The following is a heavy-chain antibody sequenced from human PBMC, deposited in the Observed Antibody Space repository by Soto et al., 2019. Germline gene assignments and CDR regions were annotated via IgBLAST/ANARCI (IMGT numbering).Heavy chain of an antibody. Sequence: QVQLVQSGAEVKKPGASVKVSCKASGYTFNTYGFTWVRQAPGQGLEWMGWISVYNDNTNYAQKLLGRITMTTDTFTRTAYMEWRSLTDDDMAMYYWERATPIAVADYYSYGMDVWGEGNTITVS. CDR1: GYTFNTYG. V-gene: IGHV1-18*03. J-gene: IGHJ6*02. D-gene: IGHD6-19*01. CDR2: ISVYNDNT. CDR3: ERATPIAVADYYSYGMDV.